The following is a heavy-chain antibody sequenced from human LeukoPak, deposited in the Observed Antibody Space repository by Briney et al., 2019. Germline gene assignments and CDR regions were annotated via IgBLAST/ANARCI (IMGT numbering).Heavy chain of an antibody. Sequence: SETLSLTCAVYGGSFSGYYWSWIRQPPGKGLEWIGEINHSGSTNYNPSLKSRVTISVDTSKNQFSLKLSSVTAADTAVYYCASRRDGYNPYYYGMDVWGQGTTVTVPS. CDR2: INHSGST. CDR1: GGSFSGYY. J-gene: IGHJ6*02. V-gene: IGHV4-34*01. D-gene: IGHD5-24*01. CDR3: ASRRDGYNPYYYGMDV.